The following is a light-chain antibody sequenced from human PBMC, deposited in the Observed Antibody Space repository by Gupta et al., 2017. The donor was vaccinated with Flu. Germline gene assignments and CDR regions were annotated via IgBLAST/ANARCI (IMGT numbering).Light chain of an antibody. Sequence: DIQMTQSPSSLSASVGDRVTITCRASQGISSYLNWYQQKPGKAPKVLIYAASKLQSGVPSRFSGSGSGTDFTLTISRLQPEDFATSYSRHRDSTPYTSGQGTKLEIK. CDR1: QGISSY. V-gene: IGKV1-39*01. J-gene: IGKJ2*01. CDR3: RHRDSTPYT. CDR2: AAS.